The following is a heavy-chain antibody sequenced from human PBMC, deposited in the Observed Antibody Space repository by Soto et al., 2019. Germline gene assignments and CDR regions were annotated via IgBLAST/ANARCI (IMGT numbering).Heavy chain of an antibody. D-gene: IGHD3-22*01. V-gene: IGHV3-15*07. CDR1: GFTFSNAW. J-gene: IGHJ6*02. CDR3: TTGSSEAFSYYYYGMDV. CDR2: IKSKTDGGTT. Sequence: GGSLRLSCAASGFTFSNAWMNWVRKAPGKELEWVGRIKSKTDGGTTDYAAPVKGRFTISRDDSKNTLYLQMNSLKTEDTAVYYCTTGSSEAFSYYYYGMDVWGQGTTVTVSS.